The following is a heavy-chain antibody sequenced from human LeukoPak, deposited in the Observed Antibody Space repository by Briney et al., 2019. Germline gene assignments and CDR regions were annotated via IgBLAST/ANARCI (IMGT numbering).Heavy chain of an antibody. V-gene: IGHV3-7*01. Sequence: GGSLRLSCEASGFTFRNYWMSWVRQAPGKGLEWVANIRQDGIEKYYEGSVEGRFTVSRDNAKKSLSLQMNSVRGEDTAVYYCARRVASRPMYCFDYWGQGTLVTVSS. D-gene: IGHD3-3*01. CDR2: IRQDGIEK. CDR3: ARRVASRPMYCFDY. J-gene: IGHJ4*02. CDR1: GFTFRNYW.